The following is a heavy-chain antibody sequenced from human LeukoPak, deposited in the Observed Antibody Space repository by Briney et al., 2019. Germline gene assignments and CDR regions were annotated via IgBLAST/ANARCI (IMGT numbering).Heavy chain of an antibody. J-gene: IGHJ6*03. Sequence: ASVKVSCNASGDIFNSYSVSWVRQAPGQGLEWMGGIIPIFGSTNYAQKFQGRVTITTDQSTRTAYMELNSLSSDDTAVYYCARVGRSRGSLPNSYYYMDVWGKGTTVTVPS. CDR3: ARVGRSRGSLPNSYYYMDV. V-gene: IGHV1-69*05. D-gene: IGHD1-26*01. CDR1: GDIFNSYS. CDR2: IIPIFGST.